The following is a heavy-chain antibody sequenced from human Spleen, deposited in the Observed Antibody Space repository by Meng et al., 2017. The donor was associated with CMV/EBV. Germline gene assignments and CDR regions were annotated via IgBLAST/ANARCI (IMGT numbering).Heavy chain of an antibody. CDR3: GRGALKKYSSSRNYYYYGMDV. CDR2: INHSGST. V-gene: IGHV4-34*01. D-gene: IGHD6-13*01. J-gene: IGHJ6*02. Sequence: GSLRLSCAVYGGSFSGYYWSWIRQPPGKGLEWIGEINHSGSTNYNPSLKSRVIISVDTSKNQFSLKLSSVTAADTAVYYCGRGALKKYSSSRNYYYYGMDVWGQGTTVTVSS. CDR1: GGSFSGYY.